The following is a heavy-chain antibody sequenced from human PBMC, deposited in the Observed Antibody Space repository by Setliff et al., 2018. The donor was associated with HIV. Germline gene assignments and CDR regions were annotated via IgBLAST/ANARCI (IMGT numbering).Heavy chain of an antibody. Sequence: PSETLSLTCTVSGDSISSNNYYWAWIRQSPGKGLEWIGSIYYDGRTFYKPSLKSPLTISVDTSKNQFSLSLNSVTAADTAVYFRARGGAVSADFDSWGQGTLVTVSS. CDR3: ARGGAVSADFDS. J-gene: IGHJ5*01. CDR1: GDSISSNNYY. D-gene: IGHD3-16*01. V-gene: IGHV4-39*07. CDR2: IYYDGRT.